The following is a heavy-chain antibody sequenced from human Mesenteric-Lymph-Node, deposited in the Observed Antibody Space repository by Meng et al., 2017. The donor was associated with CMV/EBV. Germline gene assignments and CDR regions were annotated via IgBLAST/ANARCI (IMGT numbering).Heavy chain of an antibody. CDR2: IVPIFGTA. J-gene: IGHJ4*02. Sequence: SVKVSCKASGGTFSSYAISWVRQAPGQGLEWMGGIVPIFGTANYAQKFQGRVTITTDESTSTAYMELSSLRSEDTAVYYCARDLGYCSSTSCYGTPLKYWGQGTLVTVSS. CDR3: ARDLGYCSSTSCYGTPLKY. D-gene: IGHD2-2*03. CDR1: GGTFSSYA. V-gene: IGHV1-69*05.